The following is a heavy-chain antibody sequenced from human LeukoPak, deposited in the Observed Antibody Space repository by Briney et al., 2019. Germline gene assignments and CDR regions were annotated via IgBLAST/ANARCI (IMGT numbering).Heavy chain of an antibody. CDR2: ISYDGSNK. D-gene: IGHD3-3*01. CDR3: AKLPLTYYDFWSGYLFDY. J-gene: IGHJ4*02. Sequence: GGSLRLSCAASGFTFSSYGMHWVRQAPGKGLEWVAVISYDGSNKYYADSVKGRFTISRDNSKNTLYLQMNSLRAEDTAVYYCAKLPLTYYDFWSGYLFDYWGQGTLVTVSS. V-gene: IGHV3-30*18. CDR1: GFTFSSYG.